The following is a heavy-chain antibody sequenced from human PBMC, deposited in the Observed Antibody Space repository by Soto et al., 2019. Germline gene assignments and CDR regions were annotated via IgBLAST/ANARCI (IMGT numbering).Heavy chain of an antibody. CDR3: VRRVASGHRSWFDP. CDR2: MNPNTGNI. V-gene: IGHV1-8*02. J-gene: IGHJ5*02. CDR1: DDTFTHYD. Sequence: QVELVQYGAEVKKPGASVKVSCQASDDTFTHYDLNWVRRATGQGLEWMGWMNPNTGNIDYAHKFQGRLTMTRDNSTRTVYMELSSRRSDDTAVYYCVRRVASGHRSWFDPWGQGTLVTVSS. D-gene: IGHD2-21*01.